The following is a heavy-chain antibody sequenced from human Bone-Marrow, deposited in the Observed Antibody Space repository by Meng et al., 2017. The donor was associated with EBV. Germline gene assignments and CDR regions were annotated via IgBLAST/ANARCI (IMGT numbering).Heavy chain of an antibody. V-gene: IGHV4-34*01. Sequence: HLRHWCAGLLKPSETLSLTCAVYGWSVSGYYASWLRQPPGKGLEWIGEINHSGSTNYNPSLKSRVTISVDTSKNQFSLKLSSVTAADTAVYYCARCKRWVRNWFDPWGQGTLVTVSS. CDR1: GWSVSGYY. J-gene: IGHJ5*02. D-gene: IGHD4-23*01. CDR3: ARCKRWVRNWFDP. CDR2: INHSGST.